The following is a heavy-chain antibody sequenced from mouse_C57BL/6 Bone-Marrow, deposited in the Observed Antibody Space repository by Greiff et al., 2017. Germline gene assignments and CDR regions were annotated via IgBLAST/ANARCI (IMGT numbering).Heavy chain of an antibody. V-gene: IGHV1-82*01. Sequence: QVQLQQPGPELVKPGASVKISCKASGYAFSSSWMNWVKQRPGKGLEWIGRIYPGDGDTNYNGKFKGKATLTADKSSSTAYIQLSSLTSEDSAVYFCRLLFAYRGQKSLVTVSA. D-gene: IGHD2-1*01. CDR3: RLLFAY. CDR1: GYAFSSSW. J-gene: IGHJ3*01. CDR2: IYPGDGDT.